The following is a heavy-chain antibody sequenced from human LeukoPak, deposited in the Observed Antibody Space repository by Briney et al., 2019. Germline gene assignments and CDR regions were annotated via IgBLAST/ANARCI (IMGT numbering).Heavy chain of an antibody. J-gene: IGHJ4*02. CDR3: AKCLGYSYGPSDY. CDR2: IWYDGSNK. Sequence: GGSLRLSCAASGFTFSSYGMHWVRQTPGKGLEWVAVIWYDGSNKYYADSVKGRFTISRDNSKNTLYLQMDSLRAEDTAVSYCAKCLGYSYGPSDYWGQGTLVTVSS. D-gene: IGHD5-18*01. CDR1: GFTFSSYG. V-gene: IGHV3-33*06.